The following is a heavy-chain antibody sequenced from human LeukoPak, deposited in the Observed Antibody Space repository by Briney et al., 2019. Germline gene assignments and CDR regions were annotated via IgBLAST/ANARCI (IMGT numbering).Heavy chain of an antibody. CDR3: AKQSAGSCYRSFDY. J-gene: IGHJ4*02. V-gene: IGHV3-23*01. D-gene: IGHD2-15*01. CDR1: GFTFSNYT. CDR2: ICGSSNST. Sequence: GGSLRLSCAASGFTFSNYTMSWVRQAPGKGLEWVSSICGSSNSTYYADSVKGRFTISRDNSKNTLYLQLNSLRAEDTAVYYCAKQSAGSCYRSFDYWGQGTLVPVSS.